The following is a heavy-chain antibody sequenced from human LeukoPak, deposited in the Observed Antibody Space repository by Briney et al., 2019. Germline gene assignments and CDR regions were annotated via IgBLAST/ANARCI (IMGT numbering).Heavy chain of an antibody. Sequence: GGSLRLSCAASGFTFSNYMSWVRQAPGKGLEWVSLIYSGGSTYYADSVKGRFTISRHNSKNTLYLHMNSLRAEDTAVYYCAREANYYDSSGYYPDAFDIWGQGTMVTVSS. D-gene: IGHD3-22*01. CDR1: GFTFSNY. CDR3: AREANYYDSSGYYPDAFDI. V-gene: IGHV3-53*04. J-gene: IGHJ3*02. CDR2: IYSGGST.